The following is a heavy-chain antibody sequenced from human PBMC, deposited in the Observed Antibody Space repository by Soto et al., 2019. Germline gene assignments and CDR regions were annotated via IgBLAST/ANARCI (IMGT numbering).Heavy chain of an antibody. Sequence: QITLKESGPTLVKPTQTLTLTCTFSGFSLSTGAVGVGWIRQPPGKALEWLALIYWDDDKHYSPSLKSRLTITKDTSKHQVVLTLTNMDPVDTATYYCAHSNWRDPIYDWGQGTLVTVSS. D-gene: IGHD1-1*01. CDR1: GFSLSTGAVG. V-gene: IGHV2-5*02. CDR2: IYWDDDK. J-gene: IGHJ4*02. CDR3: AHSNWRDPIYD.